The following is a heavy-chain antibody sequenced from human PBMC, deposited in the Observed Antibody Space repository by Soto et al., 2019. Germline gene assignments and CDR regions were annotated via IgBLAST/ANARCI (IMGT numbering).Heavy chain of an antibody. J-gene: IGHJ4*02. CDR3: ARYYYESGSAFDY. Sequence: GSLRLSCAASGFTFYNYHMNWVRQAPVKGLEWLSYISDSSNRIYYADSVEGRFTISRDNAKNSLYLQMNSLRAEDTAVYYCARYYYESGSAFDYWGQGTLVTVSS. CDR2: ISDSSNRI. D-gene: IGHD3-10*01. CDR1: GFTFYNYH. V-gene: IGHV3-48*01.